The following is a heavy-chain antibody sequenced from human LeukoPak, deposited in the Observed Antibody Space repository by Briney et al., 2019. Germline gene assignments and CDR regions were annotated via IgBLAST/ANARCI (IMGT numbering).Heavy chain of an antibody. CDR2: ISGDGGST. CDR1: GLTFDDYA. CDR3: AKEPRVSGDY. V-gene: IGHV3-43*02. J-gene: IGHJ4*02. Sequence: GGSLRLSCAASGLTFDDYAMHWVRQAPGKGLEWVSLISGDGGSTYYADSVKGRFTISRDNSKNSLYLQMKSLRPEDTALYYCAKEPRVSGDYWGQGTLVTVSS.